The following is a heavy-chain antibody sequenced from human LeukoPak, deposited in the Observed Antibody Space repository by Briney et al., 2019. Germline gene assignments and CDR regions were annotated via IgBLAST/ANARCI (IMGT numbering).Heavy chain of an antibody. CDR2: ISGTGGST. Sequence: AGGSLRLSCAASGFTFSSYAMSWVRQAPGKGLEWVSTISGTGGSTYYADSVKGRFTISRDNSKDTLFVQMNSLRAEDTAVYYCARVGRSGLLDDYFDYWGQGTLVTVSS. J-gene: IGHJ4*02. CDR1: GFTFSSYA. D-gene: IGHD3-22*01. V-gene: IGHV3-23*01. CDR3: ARVGRSGLLDDYFDY.